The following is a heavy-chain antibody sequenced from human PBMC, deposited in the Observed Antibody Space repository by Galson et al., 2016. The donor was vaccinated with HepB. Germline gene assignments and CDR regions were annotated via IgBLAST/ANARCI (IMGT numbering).Heavy chain of an antibody. Sequence: ETMSLTCTVSGDPVSRSSYYWSWIRQPPGKGLEWIGYVYYTGSTNYNSSLESRVTISLDTYKNQFSLKLASVTAADTAVYFCARGQYDYGYTWGQGTLVTVSS. J-gene: IGHJ5*02. D-gene: IGHD4-17*01. CDR2: VYYTGST. CDR1: GDPVSRSSYY. CDR3: ARGQYDYGYT. V-gene: IGHV4-61*01.